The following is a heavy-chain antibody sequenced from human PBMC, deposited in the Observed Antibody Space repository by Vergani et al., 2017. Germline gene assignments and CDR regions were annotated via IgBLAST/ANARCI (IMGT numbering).Heavy chain of an antibody. CDR3: ARDSYAEYFQH. V-gene: IGHV3-48*04. CDR2: ISSSSSTI. Sequence: EVQLVESGGGLVKPGGSLRLSCAASGFTFSNAWMNWVRQAPGKGLEWVSYISSSSSTIYYADSVKGRFTISRDDAKNSLYLQMNSLRAEDTAVYYCARDSYAEYFQHWGQGTLVTVSS. CDR1: GFTFSNAW. J-gene: IGHJ1*01. D-gene: IGHD3-10*01.